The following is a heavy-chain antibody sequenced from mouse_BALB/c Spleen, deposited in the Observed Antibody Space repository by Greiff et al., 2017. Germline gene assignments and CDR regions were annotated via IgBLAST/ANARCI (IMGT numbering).Heavy chain of an antibody. V-gene: IGHV5-17*02. CDR1: GFTFSSFG. CDR2: ISSGSSTI. D-gene: IGHD1-1*01. CDR3: ARALVAPNY. Sequence: EEQLVESGGGLVQPGGSRKLSCAASGFTFSSFGMHWVRQAPEKGLEWVAYISSGSSTIYYADTVKGRFTISRDNPKNTLFLQMTSLRSEDTAMYYCARALVAPNYWGQGTTLTVSS. J-gene: IGHJ2*01.